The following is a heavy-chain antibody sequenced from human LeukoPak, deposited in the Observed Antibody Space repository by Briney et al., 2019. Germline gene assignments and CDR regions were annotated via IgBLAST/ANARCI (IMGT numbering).Heavy chain of an antibody. V-gene: IGHV3-23*01. D-gene: IGHD2-15*01. Sequence: GPLRLSCVGSGFTLSSCAMIWVRQTQGKGLEWVSVISGTGGTTYDADSVKGRFTISRDNSKNTLYLQMNSLRAEDTAVYYCVKSPLNLGYCSGGSCHYFDYWGQGTLVTVSS. J-gene: IGHJ4*02. CDR1: GFTLSSCA. CDR3: VKSPLNLGYCSGGSCHYFDY. CDR2: ISGTGGTT.